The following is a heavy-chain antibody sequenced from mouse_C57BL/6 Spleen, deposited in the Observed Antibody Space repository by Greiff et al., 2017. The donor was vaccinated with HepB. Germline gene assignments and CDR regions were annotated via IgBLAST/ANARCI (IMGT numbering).Heavy chain of an antibody. D-gene: IGHD2-1*01. Sequence: QVQLQQSGAELAKPGASVKLSCKASGYTFTSYWMHWVKQRPGQGLEWIGYINPSSGYTKYNQKFKDKATLTADKSSSTAYMQLSSLTYEDSAVYYCARCENGNYVGGYAMDYWGQGTSVTVSS. CDR3: ARCENGNYVGGYAMDY. CDR1: GYTFTSYW. CDR2: INPSSGYT. V-gene: IGHV1-7*01. J-gene: IGHJ4*01.